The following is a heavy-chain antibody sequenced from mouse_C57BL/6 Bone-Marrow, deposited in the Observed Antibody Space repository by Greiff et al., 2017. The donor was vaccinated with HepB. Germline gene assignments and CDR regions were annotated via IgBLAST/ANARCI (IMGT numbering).Heavy chain of an antibody. Sequence: QVQLQQPGAELVRPGTSVKLSCKASGYTFTSYWMHWVKQRPGQGLEWIGAIDPSDSYTNYNQKFKGKATLTVDTSSSTAYMQLSSLTSEDSAVYYCAREDIGYSNYPWAMDYWGQGTSVTVSS. CDR3: AREDIGYSNYPWAMDY. V-gene: IGHV1-59*01. CDR2: IDPSDSYT. J-gene: IGHJ4*01. CDR1: GYTFTSYW. D-gene: IGHD2-5*01.